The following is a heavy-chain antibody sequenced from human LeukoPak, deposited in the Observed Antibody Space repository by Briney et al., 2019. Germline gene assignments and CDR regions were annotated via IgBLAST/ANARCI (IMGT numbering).Heavy chain of an antibody. CDR3: VRGADYSCGSFTY. CDR2: INGGGSTT. V-gene: IGHV3-74*01. J-gene: IGHJ1*01. D-gene: IGHD5-18*01. Sequence: GGSLRLSCAASGFTFSSYWMHWVRQAPGKGLVWVSRINGGGSTTTYADSVKGRFTISRDNAKNTLYLQMNSLRAEDTAVYYCVRGADYSCGSFTYWGQGT. CDR1: GFTFSSYW.